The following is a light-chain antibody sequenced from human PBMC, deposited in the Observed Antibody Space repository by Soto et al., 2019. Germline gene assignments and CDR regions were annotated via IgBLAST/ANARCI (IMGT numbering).Light chain of an antibody. J-gene: IGKJ2*01. V-gene: IGKV3-20*01. CDR2: GAS. CDR1: QSVSSSY. CDR3: QQYGSSPYT. Sequence: EIVLTQSPGTLSLSPGERATLSCRASQSVSSSYLAWYQQKPGQAPRLLIYGASSRATGIPDRFSGSGSGTDFTLTIIRLEPEDFAVYYCQQYGSSPYTFGQGNKLEIK.